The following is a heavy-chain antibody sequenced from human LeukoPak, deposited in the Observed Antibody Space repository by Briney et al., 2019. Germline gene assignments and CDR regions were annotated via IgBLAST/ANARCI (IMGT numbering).Heavy chain of an antibody. Sequence: PGRSLRLSCAAPGFTFSSYAMHWVRQAPGKGLEWVSYISSGSTIYDADSVKGRFTISRDNAKNSLYLQMNSLRAEDTAVYYCARESIAVAGAPFDYWGQGTLVTVSS. J-gene: IGHJ4*02. CDR2: ISSGSTI. V-gene: IGHV3-48*03. CDR3: ARESIAVAGAPFDY. D-gene: IGHD6-19*01. CDR1: GFTFSSYA.